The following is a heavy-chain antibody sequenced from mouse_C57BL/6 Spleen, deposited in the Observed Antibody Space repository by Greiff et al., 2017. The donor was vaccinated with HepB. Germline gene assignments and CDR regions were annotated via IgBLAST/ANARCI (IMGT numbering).Heavy chain of an antibody. Sequence: QVQLKQPGAELVMPGASVKLSCKASGYTFTSYWMHWVKQRPGQGLEWIGEIDPSDSYTNYNQKFKGKSTLTVDKSSSTAYMQLSSLTSEDSAVYYCARHYGYDGYFDYWGQGTTLTVSS. J-gene: IGHJ2*01. CDR1: GYTFTSYW. D-gene: IGHD2-2*01. V-gene: IGHV1-69*01. CDR2: IDPSDSYT. CDR3: ARHYGYDGYFDY.